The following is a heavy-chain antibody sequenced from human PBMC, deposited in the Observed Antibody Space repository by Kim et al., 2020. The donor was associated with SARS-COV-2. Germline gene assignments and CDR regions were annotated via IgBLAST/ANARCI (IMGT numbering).Heavy chain of an antibody. D-gene: IGHD4-4*01. CDR3: ARGPYSDYFDY. CDR2: IYQCGGT. Sequence: IRRSTGQGLEWISSIYQCGGTCYTPPLKSRLSISMDRSRNRFSLTLTSVTAADPAVYYCARGPYSDYFDYWGQGTLVAVSS. J-gene: IGHJ4*02. V-gene: IGHV4-30-2*06.